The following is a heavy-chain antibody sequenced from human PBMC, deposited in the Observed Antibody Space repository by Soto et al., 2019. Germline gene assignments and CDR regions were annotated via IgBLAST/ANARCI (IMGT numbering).Heavy chain of an antibody. CDR3: ARGYGSGSYYNNWFDP. V-gene: IGHV1-2*04. CDR2: INPNSGGT. D-gene: IGHD3-10*01. CDR1: GYTFTGYY. J-gene: IGHJ5*02. Sequence: ASVKVSCKASGYTFTGYYMHWVRQAPGQGLEWMGWINPNSGGTNYAQKYKGWVTMTRDTSISTAYMELSRLRSDDTAVYYCARGYGSGSYYNNWFDPWGQGTLVTVSS.